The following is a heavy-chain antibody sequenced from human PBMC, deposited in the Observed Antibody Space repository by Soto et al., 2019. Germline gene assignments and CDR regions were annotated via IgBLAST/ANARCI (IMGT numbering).Heavy chain of an antibody. D-gene: IGHD3-10*01. V-gene: IGHV4-34*01. CDR3: ARGRLLWFGELLGYYGMDV. Sequence: HSETLSLTCAVYGGSFSGYYWSRIRKPPGKGLEWSGEINHSGSTNYNPSLKSRVTISVDTSKNQFSLKLSSVTAADTAVYYCARGRLLWFGELLGYYGMDVWGQGTTVTVS. CDR2: INHSGST. J-gene: IGHJ6*02. CDR1: GGSFSGYY.